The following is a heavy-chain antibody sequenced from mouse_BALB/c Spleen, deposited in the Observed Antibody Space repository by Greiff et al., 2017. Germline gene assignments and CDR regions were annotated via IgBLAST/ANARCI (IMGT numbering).Heavy chain of an antibody. CDR1: GFTFSDYY. D-gene: IGHD1-2*01. CDR2: ISDGGSYT. CDR3: ARGPLFTTATFMDY. Sequence: EVKLQESGGGLVKPGGSLKLSCAASGFTFSDYYMYWVRQTPEKRLEWVATISDGGSYTYYPDSVKGRFTISRDNAKNNLYLQMSSLKSEDTAMYYCARGPLFTTATFMDYWGQGTPVT. V-gene: IGHV5-4*02. J-gene: IGHJ4*01.